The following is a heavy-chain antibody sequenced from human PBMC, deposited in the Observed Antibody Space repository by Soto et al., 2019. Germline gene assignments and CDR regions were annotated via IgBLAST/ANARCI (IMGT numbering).Heavy chain of an antibody. Sequence: PGGSLRLSCAASGFTFSSYAMSWVRQAPGKGLEWVSAISGSGGSTYYADSVKGRFTISRDNSKNTLYLQMNSLRAEDTAVYYCAKDQIGYSSGWSHGGYYFDYWGQGTLVTVSS. CDR3: AKDQIGYSSGWSHGGYYFDY. J-gene: IGHJ4*02. CDR2: ISGSGGST. D-gene: IGHD6-19*01. CDR1: GFTFSSYA. V-gene: IGHV3-23*01.